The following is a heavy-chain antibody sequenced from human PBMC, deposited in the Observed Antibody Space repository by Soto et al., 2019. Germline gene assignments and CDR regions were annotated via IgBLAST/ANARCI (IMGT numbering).Heavy chain of an antibody. D-gene: IGHD6-13*01. V-gene: IGHV4-59*01. CDR2: VYYRGST. CDR3: ARTHYSYSGGEYSSRGHDWFGP. Sequence: SETLSLTXSVSGGSLSHYYWSWIRKPPGKGLEWVGYVYYRGSTTYNPSLKSRVTISVDTSKNICPLKLSSVTAADTAVYYWARTHYSYSGGEYSSRGHDWFGPWGQGTLVIVSS. CDR1: GGSLSHYY. J-gene: IGHJ5*02.